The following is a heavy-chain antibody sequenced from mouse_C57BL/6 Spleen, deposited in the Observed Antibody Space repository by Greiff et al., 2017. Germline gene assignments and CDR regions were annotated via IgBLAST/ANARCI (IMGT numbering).Heavy chain of an antibody. Sequence: EVQLQQSGTVLARPGASVKMSCKTSGYTFTSYWMHWVKQRPGQGLEWIGAIYPGNSDTSYNQKFKGKAKLTAVTSASTAYMELSSLTNEDSAVYYCARGWLLQYYFDYWGQGTTLTVSS. D-gene: IGHD2-3*01. V-gene: IGHV1-5*01. CDR3: ARGWLLQYYFDY. J-gene: IGHJ2*01. CDR1: GYTFTSYW. CDR2: IYPGNSDT.